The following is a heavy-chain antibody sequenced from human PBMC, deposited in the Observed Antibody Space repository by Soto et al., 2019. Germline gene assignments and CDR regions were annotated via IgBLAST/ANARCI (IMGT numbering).Heavy chain of an antibody. CDR1: GFNFSNYA. Sequence: GGSLRLSCSASGFNFSNYAMGWVRQAPGKGLDWVSVISGSGGRTYYAGSVKGRFTISRDNSKNTMSLEMNSLRGDDTAVYYCAREYSYGPPRSYWGQGTLVTVSS. V-gene: IGHV3-23*01. D-gene: IGHD5-18*01. CDR2: ISGSGGRT. CDR3: AREYSYGPPRSY. J-gene: IGHJ4*02.